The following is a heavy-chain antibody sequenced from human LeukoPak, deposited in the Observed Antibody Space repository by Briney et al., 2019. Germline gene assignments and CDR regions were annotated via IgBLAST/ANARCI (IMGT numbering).Heavy chain of an antibody. CDR3: ARGLRDDLFDY. J-gene: IGHJ4*02. D-gene: IGHD5-12*01. V-gene: IGHV4-59*01. Sequence: SETLSLTCTVSGGSISSYYWSWIRQPPGKGLEWIGYIYYSGSTNYNPSLKSRVTISVDTSKNQFSLKLSSVTAADTAVYCCARGLRDDLFDYWGQGTLVTVSS. CDR2: IYYSGST. CDR1: GGSISSYY.